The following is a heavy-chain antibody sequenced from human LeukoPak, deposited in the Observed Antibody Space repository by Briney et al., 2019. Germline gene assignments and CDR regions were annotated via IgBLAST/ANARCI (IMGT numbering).Heavy chain of an antibody. CDR2: IYTSGST. V-gene: IGHV4-4*07. Sequence: SETLSLTCTVSGGSISSYYWSWIRQPAGKGLEWIGRIYTSGSTNYNPSLKSRVTMSVDTSKNQFSLKLSSVTAADTAVYYCARESHSSGYPPLLFDYWGQGTLVTVSS. CDR1: GGSISSYY. D-gene: IGHD3-22*01. J-gene: IGHJ4*02. CDR3: ARESHSSGYPPLLFDY.